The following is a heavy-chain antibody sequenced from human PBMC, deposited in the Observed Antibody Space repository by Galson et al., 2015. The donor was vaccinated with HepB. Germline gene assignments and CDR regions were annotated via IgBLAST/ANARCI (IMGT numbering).Heavy chain of an antibody. V-gene: IGHV3-21*01. Sequence: SLRLSCAASGFTFSSYSMNWVRQAPGKGLEWVSSISSSSSYIYYADSVKGRFTISRDNAKNSLYLQMNSLRAEDTAVYYCARANQQTNWFDPWGQGTLVTVSS. CDR1: GFTFSSYS. CDR3: ARANQQTNWFDP. CDR2: ISSSSSYI. D-gene: IGHD2-2*01. J-gene: IGHJ5*02.